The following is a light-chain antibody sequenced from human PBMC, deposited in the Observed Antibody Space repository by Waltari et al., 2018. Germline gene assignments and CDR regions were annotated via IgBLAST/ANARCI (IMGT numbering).Light chain of an antibody. CDR1: QTVISN. CDR2: GAS. CDR3: QQYNDWPPQLT. J-gene: IGKJ4*01. V-gene: IGKV3-15*01. Sequence: ETVMTQSPATLSVSPGEGATLLCRTSQTVISNLAWYQQKPGQVPRLLIYGASTRATCIPARFSGCGSGREFTLTISGLQSEYFSTYYGQQYNDWPPQLTFGGGTRV.